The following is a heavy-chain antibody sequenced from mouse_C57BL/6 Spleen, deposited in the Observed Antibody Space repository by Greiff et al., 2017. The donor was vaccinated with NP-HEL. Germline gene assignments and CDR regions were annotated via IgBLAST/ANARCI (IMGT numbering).Heavy chain of an antibody. CDR2: ISYDGSN. Sequence: VQLKESGPGLVKPSQSLSLTCSVTGYSITSGYYWNWIRQFPGNKLEWVGYISYDGSNNYNPSLKNRISITRDTSKNQFFLKLNSVTTEDTATYYCARGDFFAYWGQGTLVTVSA. V-gene: IGHV3-6*01. CDR3: ARGDFFAY. J-gene: IGHJ3*01. CDR1: GYSITSGYY.